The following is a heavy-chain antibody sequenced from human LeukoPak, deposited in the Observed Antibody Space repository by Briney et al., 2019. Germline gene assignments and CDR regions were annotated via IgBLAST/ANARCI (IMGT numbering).Heavy chain of an antibody. V-gene: IGHV3-11*04. J-gene: IGHJ4*02. CDR1: GFTFSDYY. Sequence: GGSLRLSCAASGFTFSDYYINWIRQAPGKGLEWVSYIGRDSGSIYYADSVKGRFTVSRDNAKTSVFLEMNSLRDDDTAVYYCARDRDWAFDYWGQGTLVTVSS. D-gene: IGHD3/OR15-3a*01. CDR3: ARDRDWAFDY. CDR2: IGRDSGSI.